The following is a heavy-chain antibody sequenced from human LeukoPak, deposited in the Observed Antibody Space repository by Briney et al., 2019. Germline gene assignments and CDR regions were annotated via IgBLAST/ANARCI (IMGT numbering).Heavy chain of an antibody. D-gene: IGHD3-10*01. V-gene: IGHV3-48*03. J-gene: IGHJ5*02. CDR2: ISSSGSTI. Sequence: GGSLRLSCAASGFTFSSYETNWVRQAPGKGLEWVSYISSSGSTIYYADSVKGRFTISRDNAKNSLYLQMNSLRAEDTAVYYCASGLWFGDNWFDPWGQGTLVTVSS. CDR1: GFTFSSYE. CDR3: ASGLWFGDNWFDP.